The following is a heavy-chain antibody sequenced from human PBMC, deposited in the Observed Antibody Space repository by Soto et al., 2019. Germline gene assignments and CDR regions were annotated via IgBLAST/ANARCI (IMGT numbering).Heavy chain of an antibody. J-gene: IGHJ5*02. Sequence: SETLSLTCTVSGGSISSGGYYWSWIRQHPGKGLEWIGYIYYSGSTYYNPSLKSRVTISVDTSKNQFSLKLSSVTAADTAVYYCARADYYDSRGADSFDPSGQGTLVPVSS. V-gene: IGHV4-31*03. D-gene: IGHD3-22*01. CDR3: ARADYYDSRGADSFDP. CDR1: GGSISSGGYY. CDR2: IYYSGST.